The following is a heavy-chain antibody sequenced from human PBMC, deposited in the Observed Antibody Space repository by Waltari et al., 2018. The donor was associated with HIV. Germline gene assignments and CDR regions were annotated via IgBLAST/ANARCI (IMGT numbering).Heavy chain of an antibody. J-gene: IGHJ6*02. Sequence: EVQLVESGGGLVQPGGSLRLSCAASGFTFTTSWVHWVRQAPGKGLVWVSRVNPDGTGTRDADSVECRFTIARDNAKNTVYLQVNSLRGEDSSVYYCARGKDCGGGTCDGYHYYGRDVWGQGTTGTVSS. V-gene: IGHV3-74*01. CDR2: VNPDGTGT. CDR1: GFTFTTSW. D-gene: IGHD2-15*01. CDR3: ARGKDCGGGTCDGYHYYGRDV.